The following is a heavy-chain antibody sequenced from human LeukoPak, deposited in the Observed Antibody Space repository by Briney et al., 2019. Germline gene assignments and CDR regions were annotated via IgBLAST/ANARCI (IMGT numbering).Heavy chain of an antibody. CDR3: ARDPVGGSTIFDY. D-gene: IGHD1-26*01. V-gene: IGHV6-1*01. Sequence: SQTLSLTCAISGDSVSSNSAAWNWIRRSPSRGLEWLGRTYYRSKWYYDYAVAVKSRISINPDTSKNQFSLQLSSVTPEDTAVYYCARDPVGGSTIFDYWGQGTLVTVSS. J-gene: IGHJ4*02. CDR2: TYYRSKWYY. CDR1: GDSVSSNSAA.